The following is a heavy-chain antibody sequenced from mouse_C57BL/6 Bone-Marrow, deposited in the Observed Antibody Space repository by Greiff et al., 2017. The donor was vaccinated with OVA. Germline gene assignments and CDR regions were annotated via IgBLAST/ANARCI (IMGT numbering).Heavy chain of an antibody. CDR2: IYPGSGNT. D-gene: IGHD2-1*01. V-gene: IGHV1-76*01. Sequence: QVQLQQSGAELVRPGASVKLSCKASGYTFTDYYINWVKQRPGQGLEWIARIYPGSGNTYYNEKFKGKATLTAEKSSSTAYMQLSSLTSEDSAVYFCARSLGIYYGEDYWGQGTTLTVSS. J-gene: IGHJ2*01. CDR3: ARSLGIYYGEDY. CDR1: GYTFTDYY.